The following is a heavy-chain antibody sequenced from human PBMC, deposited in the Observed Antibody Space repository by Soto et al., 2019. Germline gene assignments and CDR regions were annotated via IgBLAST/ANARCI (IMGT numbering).Heavy chain of an antibody. CDR3: ARYWSAGTLYGAFDL. V-gene: IGHV1-69*08. J-gene: IGHJ3*01. D-gene: IGHD2-15*01. CDR1: GGTFSDYT. CDR2: IIPMLDAT. Sequence: GASVKVSCKASGGTFSDYTLSWLRQAPGQGLEWMGGIIPMLDATNYAQKFKGRVTISADKFTNTVYMEVSSLRFEDTAVYFCARYWSAGTLYGAFDLWGQGTEVTVSS.